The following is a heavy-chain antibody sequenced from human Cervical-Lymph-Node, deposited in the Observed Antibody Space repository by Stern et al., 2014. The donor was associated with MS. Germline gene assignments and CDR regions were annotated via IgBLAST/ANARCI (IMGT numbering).Heavy chain of an antibody. CDR1: GGTFSSYG. Sequence: VKLVQSGAALKKPGSSVKVSCKASGGTFSSYGISWVRQPPGQGLELMGRIVPLFGTTNYARRFQGRVTIAADISTSTAYMELSSLRSEDTAVYYCARDGDFGSNYGMDVWGQGTTVTVSS. CDR2: IVPLFGTT. D-gene: IGHD2-21*02. V-gene: IGHV1-69*06. J-gene: IGHJ6*02. CDR3: ARDGDFGSNYGMDV.